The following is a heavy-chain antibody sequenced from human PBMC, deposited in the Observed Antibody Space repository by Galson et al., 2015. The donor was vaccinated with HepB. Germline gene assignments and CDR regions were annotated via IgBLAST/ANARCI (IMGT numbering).Heavy chain of an antibody. CDR3: AKPLKERITMVRGVIIPDGMDV. CDR2: IKQDGSEK. J-gene: IGHJ6*02. V-gene: IGHV3-7*03. CDR1: EFTFSSFW. Sequence: SLRLSCAASEFTFSSFWMSWVRQAPGKGLEWVANIKQDGSEKYYVDSVKGRFTISRDNAKNSLYLQMNSLRADDTAVYYCAKPLKERITMVRGVIIPDGMDVWGQGTTVTVSS. D-gene: IGHD3-10*01.